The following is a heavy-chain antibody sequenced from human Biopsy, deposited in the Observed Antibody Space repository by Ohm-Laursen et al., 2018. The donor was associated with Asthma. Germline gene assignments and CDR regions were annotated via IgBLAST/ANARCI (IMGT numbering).Heavy chain of an antibody. V-gene: IGHV1-3*01. D-gene: IGHD3-9*01. CDR1: GYTFISYA. CDR2: INAGNGNT. CDR3: ARTYYDFLTGQVNDAFDI. Sequence: SVKVSCKVSGYTFISYAIHWVRQAPGQRLEWMGWINAGNGNTKYSQKFQGRVTITRDTSASTAYMLLSSLRSEDTAVYYCARTYYDFLTGQVNDAFDIWGQGTMVTVSS. J-gene: IGHJ3*02.